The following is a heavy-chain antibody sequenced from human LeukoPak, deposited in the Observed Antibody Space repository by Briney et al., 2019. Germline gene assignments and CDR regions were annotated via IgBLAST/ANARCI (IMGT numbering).Heavy chain of an antibody. Sequence: PSQTLSLTCTVSGGSISSGDYYWSWIRQPPGKGLEWIGYIYYSGSTYYNPSLKSRVTISVDTSKNQFSLKLSSVTAADTAVYYCARGIEVWAYDYVWGSYRQPPDYWGQGTLVTVSS. D-gene: IGHD3-16*02. J-gene: IGHJ4*02. CDR3: ARGIEVWAYDYVWGSYRQPPDY. CDR1: GGSISSGDYY. V-gene: IGHV4-30-4*08. CDR2: IYYSGST.